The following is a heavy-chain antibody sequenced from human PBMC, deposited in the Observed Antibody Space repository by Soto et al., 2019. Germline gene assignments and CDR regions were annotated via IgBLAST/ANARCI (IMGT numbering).Heavy chain of an antibody. Sequence: QVQLRESGPGLVKPSGTLSLTCAVSGGSDFSGSWWSWVRQPPGKGLEWIGEISHSGSTNYNPSLKSRVTISVDRSKNQFSLKVSSVTAADTAVYYCATGKGQLTLFDYWGQGALVTVSS. V-gene: IGHV4-4*02. D-gene: IGHD6-6*01. CDR2: ISHSGST. J-gene: IGHJ4*02. CDR1: GGSDFSGSW. CDR3: ATGKGQLTLFDY.